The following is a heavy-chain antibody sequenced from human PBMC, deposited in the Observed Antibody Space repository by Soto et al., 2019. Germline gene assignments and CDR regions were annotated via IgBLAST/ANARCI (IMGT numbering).Heavy chain of an antibody. V-gene: IGHV4-31*03. CDR2: ISYSGSS. CDR1: GGSNIRDGYY. Sequence: QVQLQESGPGLVKPSQTLSLTCTVSGGSNIRDGYYWSWIRQHPGKGLQWIAYISYSGSSYSNPSLKSRVTISADTSKNQFSLRLTSVTAAVTAVYFCARATPAGSADFWGQGTLVTVSS. D-gene: IGHD2-2*01. CDR3: ARATPAGSADF. J-gene: IGHJ4*02.